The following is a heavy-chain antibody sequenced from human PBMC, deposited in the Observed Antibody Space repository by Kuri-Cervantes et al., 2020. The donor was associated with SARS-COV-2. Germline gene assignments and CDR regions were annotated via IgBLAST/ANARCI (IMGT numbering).Heavy chain of an antibody. D-gene: IGHD6-19*01. CDR1: GFTVNSNY. V-gene: IGHV3-66*01. Sequence: GGSLRLSCAASGFTVNSNYMTWVRQAPGKGLEWVSIIFAGGSTYYADSVKGRFTISRDNSKNTVDLQMNSLRVEDTAVYYCARELSGWDSYYFYYMDVWGKGTTVTVSS. CDR2: IFAGGST. J-gene: IGHJ6*03. CDR3: ARELSGWDSYYFYYMDV.